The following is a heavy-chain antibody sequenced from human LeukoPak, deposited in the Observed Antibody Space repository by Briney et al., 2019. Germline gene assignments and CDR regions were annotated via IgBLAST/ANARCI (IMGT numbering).Heavy chain of an antibody. D-gene: IGHD6-19*01. CDR3: ARAVAVYSFDY. V-gene: IGHV4-59*01. J-gene: IGHJ4*02. Sequence: SETLSLTCTVSGGSISSYYWSWIRQPPGKGLDWIGYIYYSGSTNYNPTLKSRVTISVDTSKNQFSLKLSSVTAADTAVYYCARAVAVYSFDYWGQGTLVTVSS. CDR2: IYYSGST. CDR1: GGSISSYY.